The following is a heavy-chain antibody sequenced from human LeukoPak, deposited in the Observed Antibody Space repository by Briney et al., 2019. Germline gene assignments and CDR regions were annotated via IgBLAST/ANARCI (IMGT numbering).Heavy chain of an antibody. CDR3: ARDSCSSTSCLSIDDY. J-gene: IGHJ4*02. Sequence: SVKVSCKASGGTFSSYAISWVRQAPGQGLEWMGVIIPIFGTANYAQKFQGRVTITADESTSTAYMELSSLRSEDTAVYYCARDSCSSTSCLSIDDYWGQGTLVTVCS. V-gene: IGHV1-69*13. CDR2: IIPIFGTA. CDR1: GGTFSSYA. D-gene: IGHD2-2*01.